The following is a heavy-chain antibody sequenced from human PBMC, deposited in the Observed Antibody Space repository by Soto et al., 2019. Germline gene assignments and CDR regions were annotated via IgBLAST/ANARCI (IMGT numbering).Heavy chain of an antibody. CDR1: GGSVIGYY. CDR2: NFYRGTT. J-gene: IGHJ6*02. V-gene: IGHV4-59*02. Sequence: SETLSLTCTVSGGSVIGYYWIWIRHPPGKGLEWIGYNFYRGTTLYTPSLKSRVSTSVDTSKNQFYLNLSSVTAADTAIYYCARHDVVPGLQNGMGVWGQGTMVTVSS. D-gene: IGHD5-18*01. CDR3: ARHDVVPGLQNGMGV.